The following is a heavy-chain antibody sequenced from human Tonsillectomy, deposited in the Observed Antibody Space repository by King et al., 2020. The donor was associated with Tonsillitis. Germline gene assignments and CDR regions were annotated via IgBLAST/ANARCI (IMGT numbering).Heavy chain of an antibody. J-gene: IGHJ3*02. V-gene: IGHV3-33*05. CDR2: ISHDGSNK. CDR3: ANLPVDSFDI. Sequence: VQLVESGGGVVQPGTSLRLSCAASGFTFSHNGMHWVRQAPGKGLECVATISHDGSNKFYADSVKGRFTISRDNSKNTLYLQMNSLRAEDTAVYYCANLPVDSFDIWGQGTTVTVSS. CDR1: GFTFSHNG.